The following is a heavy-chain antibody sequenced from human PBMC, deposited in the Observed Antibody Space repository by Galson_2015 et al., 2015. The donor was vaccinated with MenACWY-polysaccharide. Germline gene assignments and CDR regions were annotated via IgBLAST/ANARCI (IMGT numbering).Heavy chain of an antibody. J-gene: IGHJ3*02. D-gene: IGHD2-15*01. Sequence: QAPGKWLEWVSYISSSGRIIYYADSVKGRFTISRDNAKNSLFLQMNSLRAEDTAVYYCARDFRYCRGGSCDAFDIWGQGTMVTVSS. CDR3: ARDFRYCRGGSCDAFDI. V-gene: IGHV3-11*01. CDR2: ISSSGRII.